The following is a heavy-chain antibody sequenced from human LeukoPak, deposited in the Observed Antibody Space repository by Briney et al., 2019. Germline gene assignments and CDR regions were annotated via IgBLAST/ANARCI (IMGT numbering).Heavy chain of an antibody. CDR1: GYSFTSYW. J-gene: IGHJ5*02. CDR3: ARLRGLQSRRNNWFDP. V-gene: IGHV5-51*01. Sequence: GESLKISCKGSGYSFTSYWIGWVRPLPGKGLEWMGIIYPGDSDTRYSPSFQGQVTISADKSISTAYLQWSSLKAADTAIYSGARLRGLQSRRNNWFDPWGQGTLVTVSS. D-gene: IGHD3-16*01. CDR2: IYPGDSDT.